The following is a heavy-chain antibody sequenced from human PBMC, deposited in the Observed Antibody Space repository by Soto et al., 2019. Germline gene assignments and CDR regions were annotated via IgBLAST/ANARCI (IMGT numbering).Heavy chain of an antibody. V-gene: IGHV3-23*01. D-gene: IGHD3-22*01. Sequence: GGSLRLSCAASGFTFSSYAMSWVRQAPGKGLEWVSAISGSGGSTYYADSVKGRFTISRDNSKNTLYLQMNSLRAEDTAVYYCAKDPDYYDSSGYYPSSDYWRQGTLVTVSS. J-gene: IGHJ4*02. CDR3: AKDPDYYDSSGYYPSSDY. CDR2: ISGSGGST. CDR1: GFTFSSYA.